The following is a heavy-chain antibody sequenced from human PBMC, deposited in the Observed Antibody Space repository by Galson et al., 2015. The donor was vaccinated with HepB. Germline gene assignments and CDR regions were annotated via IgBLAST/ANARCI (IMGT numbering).Heavy chain of an antibody. CDR1: GFTFSSYG. CDR3: AKGPPGSGYLDY. D-gene: IGHD3-22*01. J-gene: IGHJ4*02. Sequence: FLRLSCAASGFTFSSYGMHWVRQAPGKGLEWVAFIRYDGSNKYYADSVKGRFTISRDNSKNTLYLQMNSLRAEDTAVYYCAKGPPGSGYLDYWGQGTLVTVSS. CDR2: IRYDGSNK. V-gene: IGHV3-30*02.